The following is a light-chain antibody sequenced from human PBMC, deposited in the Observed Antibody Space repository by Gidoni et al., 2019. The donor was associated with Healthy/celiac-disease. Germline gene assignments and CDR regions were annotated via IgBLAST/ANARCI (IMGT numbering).Light chain of an antibody. Sequence: QSVLTQPHSASGTPGPRVTISCSGSSSNIGSNTVNWYQQLPGTAPKLLIYSNNQRPSGVPDRFSGSKSGTSASLAISGLQSEDEADYYCAAWDDSLNGLYVFGTGTKVTVL. CDR1: SSNIGSNT. J-gene: IGLJ1*01. CDR2: SNN. V-gene: IGLV1-44*01. CDR3: AAWDDSLNGLYV.